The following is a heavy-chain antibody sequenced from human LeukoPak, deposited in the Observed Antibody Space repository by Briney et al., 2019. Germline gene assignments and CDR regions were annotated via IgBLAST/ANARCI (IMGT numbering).Heavy chain of an antibody. V-gene: IGHV4-59*08. Sequence: SETLSLTCTVSGGSMSSYYWNWIRQPPGKGLEWIGYAAYSGSTNYNPSLKSRVTISVDTSKNQFSLKLSSVTAADTAVYYCARAAYGSGSYRGGYAAPAPRSPPGWFDPWGQGTLVTVSS. CDR2: AAYSGST. CDR3: ARAAYGSGSYRGGYAAPAPRSPPGWFDP. CDR1: GGSMSSYY. J-gene: IGHJ5*02. D-gene: IGHD3-10*01.